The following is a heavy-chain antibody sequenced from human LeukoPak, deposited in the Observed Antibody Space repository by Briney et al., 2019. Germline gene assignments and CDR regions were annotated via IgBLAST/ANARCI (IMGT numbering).Heavy chain of an antibody. D-gene: IGHD3-10*01. V-gene: IGHV4-34*01. Sequence: SETLSLTCAVYGGSFSGYYWSWIRQPPGKGLEWIGEINHSGSTNCNPFLKSRVTISVDTSKNQFSLKLSSVTAADTAVYYCARTYYYGSGSIDYWGQGTLVTVSS. CDR2: INHSGST. J-gene: IGHJ4*02. CDR1: GGSFSGYY. CDR3: ARTYYYGSGSIDY.